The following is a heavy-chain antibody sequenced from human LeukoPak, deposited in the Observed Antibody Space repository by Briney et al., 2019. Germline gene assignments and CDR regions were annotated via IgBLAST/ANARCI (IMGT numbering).Heavy chain of an antibody. D-gene: IGHD5-18*01. J-gene: IGHJ4*02. CDR3: SKDRAAMANCFDY. CDR1: GGTFSSYA. Sequence: ASVKVSCKASGGTFSSYAISWVRQAPGQGLEWMGGIIPIFGTANYAQKFQGRVTITADESTSTAYMELSSLRSEDTAVYYCSKDRAAMANCFDYWGQGTLVTVSS. V-gene: IGHV1-69*13. CDR2: IIPIFGTA.